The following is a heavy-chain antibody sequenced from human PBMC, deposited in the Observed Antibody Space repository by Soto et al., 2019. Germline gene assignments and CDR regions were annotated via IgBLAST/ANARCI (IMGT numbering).Heavy chain of an antibody. Sequence: EVQLVQSGAEVKKPGESLKISCQVSGYNFATYWIGWVRQTSGKGLEWMGIIYPGDSDTRYSPSFQGQVTISADKSISTAYLQWSSLKASDTAIYYCARPTSKGADRDPFDVWGQGTVVTVSS. D-gene: IGHD1-26*01. V-gene: IGHV5-51*01. CDR3: ARPTSKGADRDPFDV. J-gene: IGHJ3*01. CDR2: IYPGDSDT. CDR1: GYNFATYW.